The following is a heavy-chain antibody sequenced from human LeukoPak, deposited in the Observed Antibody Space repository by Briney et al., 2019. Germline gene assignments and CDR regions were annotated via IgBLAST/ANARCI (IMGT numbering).Heavy chain of an antibody. CDR1: DDSISDYY. V-gene: IGHV4-59*01. J-gene: IGHJ2*01. CDR2: IYYSGST. CDR3: ARVQNYDHPWYFDL. D-gene: IGHD3-3*01. Sequence: PSETLSLTCTVSDDSISDYYRGWIRQPPGKGLEWIGYIYYSGSTNYNPSLKSRVTISVDTSKNQFSLKLSSVTAADTAVYYCARVQNYDHPWYFDLWGRGTLVTVSS.